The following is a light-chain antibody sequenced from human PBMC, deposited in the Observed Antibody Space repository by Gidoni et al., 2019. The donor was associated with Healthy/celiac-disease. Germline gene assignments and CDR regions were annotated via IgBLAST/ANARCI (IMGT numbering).Light chain of an antibody. CDR1: QSVSSN. CDR2: GAS. CDR3: QQYNNWPPWT. J-gene: IGKJ1*01. V-gene: IGKV3-15*01. Sequence: DIVMTQSPATLSVSPGVRATLSGRASQSVSSNLAWYQQKPGQAPRLLIYGASTRATGIPARFSGSGSGTEFTLTISSLQSEDFAVDYCQQYNNWPPWTFXQXTKVEIK.